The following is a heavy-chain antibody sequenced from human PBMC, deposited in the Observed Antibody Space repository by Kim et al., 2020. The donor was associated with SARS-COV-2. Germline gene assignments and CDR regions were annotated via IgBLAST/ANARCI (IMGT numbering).Heavy chain of an antibody. V-gene: IGHV3-23*01. Sequence: VKGRFTISRDNSKNTLYLQMNSLRAEDTAVYYCAKDPHPYSSPYYSYMDVWGKGTTVTVSS. J-gene: IGHJ6*03. CDR3: AKDPHPYSSPYYSYMDV. D-gene: IGHD6-13*01.